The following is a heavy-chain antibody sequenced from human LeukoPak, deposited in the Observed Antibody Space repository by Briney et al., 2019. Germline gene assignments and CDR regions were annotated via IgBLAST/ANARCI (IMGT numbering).Heavy chain of an antibody. CDR3: ARVEGVGATYPFYFYYMDV. Sequence: KASETLSLTCTVSGGSFSSYYWSWIRQPPGKGLEWIGYSYYRGNTNYNPSLMSRVSISLDTSKNQFSLKLSSVTAADTAVYYCARVEGVGATYPFYFYYMDVWGKGTTVTVSS. D-gene: IGHD1-26*01. V-gene: IGHV4-59*01. CDR1: GGSFSSYY. J-gene: IGHJ6*03. CDR2: SYYRGNT.